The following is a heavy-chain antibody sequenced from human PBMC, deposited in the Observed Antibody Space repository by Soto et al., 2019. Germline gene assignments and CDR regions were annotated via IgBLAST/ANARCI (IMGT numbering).Heavy chain of an antibody. J-gene: IGHJ6*02. CDR3: AATLDRRSGSGYYGMDV. V-gene: IGHV1-58*01. Sequence: GASVTVSCKASGFTFTNSAVQWVQQASGQRLEWIGWIVVGSRNTNYAQKFQERVTITRDMSTSTSYMELSSLTSEDTAVYYCAATLDRRSGSGYYGMDVWGQGTTVTVSS. D-gene: IGHD3-10*01. CDR1: GFTFTNSA. CDR2: IVVGSRNT.